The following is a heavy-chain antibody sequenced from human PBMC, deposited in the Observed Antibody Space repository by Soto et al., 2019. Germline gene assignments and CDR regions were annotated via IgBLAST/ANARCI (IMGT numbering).Heavy chain of an antibody. CDR3: ASTAAAGTGWFDP. CDR1: GFTFSSYS. D-gene: IGHD6-13*01. V-gene: IGHV3-21*01. Sequence: GGSLRLSCAASGFTFSSYSMNWVRQAPGKGLEWVSSISSSSSYIYYADSVKGRFTISRDNAKNSLYLQMNSLRAEDTAVYYGASTAAAGTGWFDPWGQGTLVTV. J-gene: IGHJ5*02. CDR2: ISSSSSYI.